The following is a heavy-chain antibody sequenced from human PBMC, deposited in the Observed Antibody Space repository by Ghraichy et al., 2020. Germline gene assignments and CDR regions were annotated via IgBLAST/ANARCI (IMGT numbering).Heavy chain of an antibody. V-gene: IGHV4-39*01. D-gene: IGHD3-3*01. Sequence: SETLSLTCTVSGGSISSSSYYWGWIRQPPGKGLEWIGSIYYSGSTYYNPSLKSRVTISVDTSKNQFSLKLSSVTAADTAVYYCARLGLVGDFWSGYYPHAEYFQHWGQGTLVTVSS. CDR1: GGSISSSSYY. CDR2: IYYSGST. CDR3: ARLGLVGDFWSGYYPHAEYFQH. J-gene: IGHJ1*01.